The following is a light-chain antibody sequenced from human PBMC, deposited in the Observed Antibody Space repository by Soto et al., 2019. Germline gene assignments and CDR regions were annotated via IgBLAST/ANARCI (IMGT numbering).Light chain of an antibody. J-gene: IGLJ1*01. CDR1: SSDVGSYNL. CDR2: EGS. CDR3: CSFADSSVRDYV. V-gene: IGLV2-23*01. Sequence: QSALTQPASVSGSPGQSITISCTGTSSDVGSYNLVSWYQQHPGKAPKLMIYEGSKRPSGVSNRFSGSKSGNTASLTISGLQAEDEADYYCCSFADSSVRDYVFGGGTKLTVL.